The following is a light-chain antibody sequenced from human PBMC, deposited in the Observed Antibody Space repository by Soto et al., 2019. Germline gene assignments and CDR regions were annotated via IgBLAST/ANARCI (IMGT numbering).Light chain of an antibody. CDR1: QSVSSSY. J-gene: IGKJ1*01. Sequence: EVVLKQSPGTLSWRRGETATLSCRASQSVSSSYLDWYQQKPGQAPRLLIYGASSRATGIPDRFSGSESGTDFSFTIRTLQLEDFAVYYGHQWRTFGQGTKVDIK. CDR3: HQWRT. V-gene: IGKV3-20*01. CDR2: GAS.